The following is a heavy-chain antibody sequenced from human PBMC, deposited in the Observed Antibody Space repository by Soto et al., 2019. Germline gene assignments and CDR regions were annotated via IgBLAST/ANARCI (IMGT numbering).Heavy chain of an antibody. CDR1: GFTFSSYA. D-gene: IGHD6-13*01. V-gene: IGHV3-23*01. J-gene: IGHJ4*02. CDR2: ISGSGGST. Sequence: EVQLLESGGGLVQPGGSLRLSCAASGFTFSSYAMSWVRQAPGKGLEWVSAISGSGGSTYYADSVKGRFTISRDNSKNTLYLKMNSLRAEDTAVYYCAKARDHSSSWYDGDYFDYWGQGTLVTVSS. CDR3: AKARDHSSSWYDGDYFDY.